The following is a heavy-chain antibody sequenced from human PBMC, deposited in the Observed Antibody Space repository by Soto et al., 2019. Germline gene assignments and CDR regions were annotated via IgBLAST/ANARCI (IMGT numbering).Heavy chain of an antibody. CDR1: GYTFTSYD. CDR2: XHPNSXNT. CDR3: ARGLSINTSPG. V-gene: IGHV1-8*01. J-gene: IGHJ3*01. Sequence: XSVKVSCKASGYTFTSYDINWVRQATGQGLEWMGGXHPNSXNTGYAQKLQGXVTMTRNTXISTEYMELSSLRYEDKDVYYCARGLSINTSPGWGKGTMVTVSS. D-gene: IGHD3-16*02.